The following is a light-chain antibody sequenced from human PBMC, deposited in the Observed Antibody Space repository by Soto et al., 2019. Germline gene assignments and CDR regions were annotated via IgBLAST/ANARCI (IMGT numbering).Light chain of an antibody. CDR2: KAS. Sequence: DIQMTQSPSTLSASVGDRVTITCRASQSISSWLAWYQQKPGKAPKVLIYKASSLESGVPSRFSGSGSGTEFTITSSSLQPDDFATYYCQQYNSYPFTFGGGTKVEIK. CDR3: QQYNSYPFT. J-gene: IGKJ4*01. V-gene: IGKV1-5*03. CDR1: QSISSW.